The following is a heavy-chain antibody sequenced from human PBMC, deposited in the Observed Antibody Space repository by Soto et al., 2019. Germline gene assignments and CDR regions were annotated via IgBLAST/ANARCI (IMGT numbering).Heavy chain of an antibody. V-gene: IGHV3-33*01. Sequence: GGSLRLSCAASGFTFSSYGMHWVRQAPGKGLEWVAVIWYDGSNKYYADSVKGRFTISRDNSKNTLYLQMNSLRAEDTAVYYCARDSEEQWLISGNYYYYYGMDVWGQGTTVTVSS. CDR1: GFTFSSYG. J-gene: IGHJ6*02. CDR3: ARDSEEQWLISGNYYYYYGMDV. CDR2: IWYDGSNK. D-gene: IGHD6-19*01.